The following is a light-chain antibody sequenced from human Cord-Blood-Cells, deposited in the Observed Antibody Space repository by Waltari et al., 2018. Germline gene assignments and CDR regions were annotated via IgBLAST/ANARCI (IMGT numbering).Light chain of an antibody. Sequence: DIQMTQSPSSLSASVGDRVTITCRASQSISSYLNWYQQKPGKAPKLLISAASSLQSGVPSMFGGSGSVTDFTLTISSLQPEDFATYYCQQSYSTPWTFGQGTKVEIK. J-gene: IGKJ1*01. CDR1: QSISSY. V-gene: IGKV1-39*01. CDR2: AAS. CDR3: QQSYSTPWT.